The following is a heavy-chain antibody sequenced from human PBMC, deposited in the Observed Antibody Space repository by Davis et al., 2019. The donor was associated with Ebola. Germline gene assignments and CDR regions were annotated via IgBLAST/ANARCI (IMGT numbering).Heavy chain of an antibody. Sequence: AASVKVSCKASGYTFTGYYMHWVRQAPGQGLEWMGWINPNSGNTGYAQKFQGRVTMTRNTSISTAYMELSSLRSEDTAVYYCAREVEYPGDYFDYWGQGTLVTVSS. J-gene: IGHJ4*02. CDR3: AREVEYPGDYFDY. CDR1: GYTFTGYY. D-gene: IGHD2/OR15-2a*01. CDR2: INPNSGNT. V-gene: IGHV1-8*02.